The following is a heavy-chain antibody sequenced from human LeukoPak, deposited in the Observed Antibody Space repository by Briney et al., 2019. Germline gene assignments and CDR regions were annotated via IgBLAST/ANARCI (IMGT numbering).Heavy chain of an antibody. V-gene: IGHV1-69*13. CDR3: ARPMTTVTTMNAFDI. CDR1: GYTFTSYA. J-gene: IGHJ3*02. CDR2: IIPIFGTA. Sequence: SVKVSCKASGYTFTSYAMHWVCQAPGQRLEWMGGIIPIFGTANYAQKFQGRVTITADESTSTAYMELSSLRSEDTAVYYCARPMTTVTTMNAFDIWGQGTMVTVSS. D-gene: IGHD4-17*01.